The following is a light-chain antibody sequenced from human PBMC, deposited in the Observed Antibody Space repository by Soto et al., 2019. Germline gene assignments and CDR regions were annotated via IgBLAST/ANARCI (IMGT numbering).Light chain of an antibody. CDR1: QGISNY. CDR3: QQYKSSPDT. V-gene: IGKV1-27*01. Sequence: DIEMTQSPSSLSASVGDRVTISCRASQGISNYLAWYQQKPGKVPKLLIYDASTMESGVPARFSGSGSGTDFTLTISSLQPEDVATYYCQQYKSSPDTFGQGTKLEIK. CDR2: DAS. J-gene: IGKJ2*01.